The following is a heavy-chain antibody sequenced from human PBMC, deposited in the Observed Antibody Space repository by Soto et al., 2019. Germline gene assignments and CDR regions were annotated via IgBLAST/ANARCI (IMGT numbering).Heavy chain of an antibody. V-gene: IGHV4-4*07. CDR1: GGSRSKFY. CDR2: VYATGTS. Sequence: SETLSLTCSVSGGSRSKFYWSWIRKTAGKGLEWMGRVYATGTSDYNPSLRSRIAMSVDISKKTFSLRLRSVTAADTGVYYCVRDGSKTLRDCFDPWGQGILVTVPQ. J-gene: IGHJ5*02. CDR3: VRDGSKTLRDCFDP. D-gene: IGHD4-17*01.